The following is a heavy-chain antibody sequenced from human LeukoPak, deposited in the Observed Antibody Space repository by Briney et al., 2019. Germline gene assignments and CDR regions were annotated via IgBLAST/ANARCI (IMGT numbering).Heavy chain of an antibody. CDR1: GFTFSGFW. CDR3: ARDPHFSRSVDY. CDR2: INSDGSEG. V-gene: IGHV3-7*01. Sequence: GGSLRLSCAVSGFTFSGFWMSWSRQAPGKGLEWVASINSDGSEGYYADVVKGRFTISRDNAKNSLYLQMNSLRAEDTAVYYCARDPHFSRSVDYWGQGTLVTVSS. D-gene: IGHD2/OR15-2a*01. J-gene: IGHJ4*02.